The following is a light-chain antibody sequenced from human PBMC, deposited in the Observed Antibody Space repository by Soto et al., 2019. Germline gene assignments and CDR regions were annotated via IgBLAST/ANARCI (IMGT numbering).Light chain of an antibody. CDR3: QQSYSTPLIT. J-gene: IGKJ5*01. V-gene: IGKV3-15*01. CDR1: QSVSSN. Sequence: IVMTQSPATLSVSPWERATLSCRASQSVSSNLAWYQQKPGQAPRLLIYGASSRATGIPVRFSGSGSGTEFTLTISSLQPEDFATYYCQQSYSTPLITFGQGTRLEIK. CDR2: GAS.